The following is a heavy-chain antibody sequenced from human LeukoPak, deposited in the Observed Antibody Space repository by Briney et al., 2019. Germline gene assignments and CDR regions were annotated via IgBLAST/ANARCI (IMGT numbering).Heavy chain of an antibody. Sequence: SETLSLTCTVSGGSISTYYWSWIRQPPGKGLEWIGYIYYSGSTNYNPSLKSRVTISVDTSKNQFSLKLSSVTAADTAVYYCAREDYYGSGSYYYWGQGTLVTVSS. V-gene: IGHV4-59*01. CDR1: GGSISTYY. J-gene: IGHJ4*02. CDR3: AREDYYGSGSYYY. CDR2: IYYSGST. D-gene: IGHD3-10*01.